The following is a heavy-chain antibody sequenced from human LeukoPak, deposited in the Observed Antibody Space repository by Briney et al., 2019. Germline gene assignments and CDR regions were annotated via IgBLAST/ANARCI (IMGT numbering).Heavy chain of an antibody. J-gene: IGHJ4*02. CDR1: GFTFSSYG. D-gene: IGHD6-19*01. Sequence: GRSLRLSCAASGFTFSSYGMHWVRQAPGKGLEWVAVISYDGSNKYYADSVKGRFTISRDNSKNTLYLQMNSLRAEDTAVYYCAKARRIAMAGHTGADYWGQGTLVTVSS. CDR2: ISYDGSNK. CDR3: AKARRIAMAGHTGADY. V-gene: IGHV3-30*18.